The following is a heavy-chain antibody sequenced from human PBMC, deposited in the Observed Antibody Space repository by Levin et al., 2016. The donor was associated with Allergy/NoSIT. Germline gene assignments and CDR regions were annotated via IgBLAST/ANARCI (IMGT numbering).Heavy chain of an antibody. CDR2: INQDGTKI. Sequence: GGSLRLSCAASGFTFRSYTMTWVRQAPGKGLEWVATINQDGTKISYVDSVKGRFTISRDNAMNSLYLQMNVLRAEDTALYYCVRTSGLGSKASLLPAYWGQGTLVTVS. CDR1: GFTFRSYT. V-gene: IGHV3-7*01. J-gene: IGHJ4*02. D-gene: IGHD6-19*01. CDR3: VRTSGLGSKASLLPAY.